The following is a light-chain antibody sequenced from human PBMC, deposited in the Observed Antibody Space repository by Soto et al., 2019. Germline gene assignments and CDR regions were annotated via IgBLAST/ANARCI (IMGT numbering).Light chain of an antibody. V-gene: IGKV3-15*01. CDR1: QSVSNH. CDR3: QHYYDWPRT. CDR2: GAS. J-gene: IGKJ1*01. Sequence: EVVMTQSPATLSVSPGEGATLSCRASQSVSNHLAWYQHRPGQAPRLLIYGASTRATGIPARFSGSGSGTDFTLAISSLQSEDFALYYCQHYYDWPRTFGQGTKVEIK.